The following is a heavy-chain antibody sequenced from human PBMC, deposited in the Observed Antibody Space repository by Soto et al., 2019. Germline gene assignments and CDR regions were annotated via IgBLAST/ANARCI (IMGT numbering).Heavy chain of an antibody. D-gene: IGHD6-19*01. CDR3: ARELALAGNY. CDR1: GFTFRSYA. CDR2: ISITSTYT. V-gene: IGHV3-21*01. J-gene: IGHJ4*02. Sequence: PGGSLRLSCAASGFTFRSYAMNWVRQTQEKGLEWVSSISITSTYTHYAASVKGRFTISRDTANNSLFLQMNSLRAEDTAIYYCARELALAGNYWGQGARVTLSS.